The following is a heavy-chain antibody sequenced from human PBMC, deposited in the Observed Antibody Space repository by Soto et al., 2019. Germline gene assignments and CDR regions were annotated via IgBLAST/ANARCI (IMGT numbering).Heavy chain of an antibody. Sequence: QVQLVESGGGVVQPGRSLRLSCAASGFTFSSYAMHWVRQAPGKGLEWVAVISYDGSNKYYADSVKGRFTISRDNSKNTLYLQMNSLRAEDTPVYYCARPQGGYSSSWSYYYYYYGMDVWGQGTTVTVSS. J-gene: IGHJ6*02. D-gene: IGHD6-13*01. CDR2: ISYDGSNK. V-gene: IGHV3-30-3*01. CDR3: ARPQGGYSSSWSYYYYYYGMDV. CDR1: GFTFSSYA.